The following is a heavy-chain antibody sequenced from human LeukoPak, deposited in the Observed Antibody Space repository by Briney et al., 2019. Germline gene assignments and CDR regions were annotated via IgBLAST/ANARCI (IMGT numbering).Heavy chain of an antibody. CDR1: GGSFSGYY. CDR2: INHSGST. D-gene: IGHD2-2*01. CDR3: ARGQRSRDIVVVPAPGHFDY. Sequence: PSETLSLTCAVYGGSFSGYYWSWIRQPPGKGPEWIGGINHSGSTNYNPSLKSRVTISVDTSKNQFSLKLSSVTAADTAVYYCARGQRSRDIVVVPAPGHFDYWGQGTLVTVSS. V-gene: IGHV4-34*01. J-gene: IGHJ4*02.